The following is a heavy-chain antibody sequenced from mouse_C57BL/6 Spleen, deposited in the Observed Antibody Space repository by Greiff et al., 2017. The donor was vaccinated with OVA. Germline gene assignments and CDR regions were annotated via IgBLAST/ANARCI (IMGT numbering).Heavy chain of an antibody. CDR3: ARSRDWYYFDY. V-gene: IGHV1-69*01. CDR1: GYTFTSYW. Sequence: VQLQQPGAELVMPGASVKLSCKASGYTFTSYWMHWMKQRPGQGLEWIGEIDPSDSYTNYNQKFKGKSTLTVDKSSSTAYMQLSSLTSEDSAVYYCARSRDWYYFDYWGQGTTLTVSS. D-gene: IGHD3-1*01. CDR2: IDPSDSYT. J-gene: IGHJ2*01.